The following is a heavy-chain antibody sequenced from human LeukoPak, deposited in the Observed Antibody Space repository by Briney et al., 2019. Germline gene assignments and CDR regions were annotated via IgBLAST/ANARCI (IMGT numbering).Heavy chain of an antibody. D-gene: IGHD4/OR15-4a*01. CDR1: GFTFSTYG. CDR2: ISGSAGST. Sequence: GGSLRLSCAASGFTFSTYGMGRVRQAPGQGLERVSSISGSAGSTYYAAPVKGRFTISRDNSKNTVYLRMNSLTAGDTAIYYCAKDLGTAMVTYSFENWGRGNLVTVSS. CDR3: AKDLGTAMVTYSFEN. J-gene: IGHJ4*02. V-gene: IGHV3-23*01.